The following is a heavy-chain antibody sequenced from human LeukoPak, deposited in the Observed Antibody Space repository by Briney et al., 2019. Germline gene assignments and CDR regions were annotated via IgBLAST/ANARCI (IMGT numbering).Heavy chain of an antibody. V-gene: IGHV4-34*01. J-gene: IGHJ5*02. D-gene: IGHD5-18*01. CDR2: INHSGST. CDR3: ARGRGLTRIQLSRWFDP. CDR1: GGSFSGYY. Sequence: SETLSLTCAVYGGSFSGYYWSWIRQPPGKGLEWIGEINHSGSTNYNPSLKSRVTISVDTSKNQFSLKLSSVTAADTAVYYCARGRGLTRIQLSRWFDPWGQGTLVTVSS.